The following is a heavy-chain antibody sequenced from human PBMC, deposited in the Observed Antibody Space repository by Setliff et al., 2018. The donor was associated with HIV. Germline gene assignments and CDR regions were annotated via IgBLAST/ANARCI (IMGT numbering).Heavy chain of an antibody. CDR1: GYSFTDYF. CDR3: ARQLSNSPDY. CDR2: ISPNNGDK. V-gene: IGHV1-2*02. Sequence: RASVKVSCKASGYSFTDYFMHWVRQAPGQGLEWMGWISPNNGDKNIPQSFQGRVTMTRDTSINTAYMELSGLRSDDTAMYYCARQLSNSPDYWGQGTLVTVSS. J-gene: IGHJ4*02. D-gene: IGHD7-27*01.